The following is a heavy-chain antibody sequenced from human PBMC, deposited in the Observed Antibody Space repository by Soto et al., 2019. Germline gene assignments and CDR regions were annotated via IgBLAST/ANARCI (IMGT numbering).Heavy chain of an antibody. Sequence: QVQLVQSGAEVKKPGSSVKVSCKASGGTFSSYAISWVRQAPGQGLEWMGGIIPIFGTANYAQKFQGRVTITADESTGTAYMGLSSLRSEDTAVYYCARGPTYHDILPGGYYYYFYGMDVWGQGTTVTVSS. CDR1: GGTFSSYA. CDR2: IIPIFGTA. J-gene: IGHJ6*02. CDR3: ARGPTYHDILPGGYYYYFYGMDV. V-gene: IGHV1-69*01. D-gene: IGHD3-9*01.